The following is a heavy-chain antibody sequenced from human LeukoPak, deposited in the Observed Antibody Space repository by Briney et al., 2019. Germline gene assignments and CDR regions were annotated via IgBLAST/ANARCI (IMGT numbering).Heavy chain of an antibody. CDR3: AQDGNWASVS. J-gene: IGHJ5*02. CDR1: GITFS. CDR2: IRHDGTDQ. D-gene: IGHD7-27*01. V-gene: IGHV3-30*02. Sequence: PVGSLRLSCVGSGITFSVHWVRQVPGKRLEWLTFIRHDGTDQHYADSVRGRFTISRDNSKNTVYLQMNSLRPEDTALYYCAQDGNWASVSWGQGTLVTVSS.